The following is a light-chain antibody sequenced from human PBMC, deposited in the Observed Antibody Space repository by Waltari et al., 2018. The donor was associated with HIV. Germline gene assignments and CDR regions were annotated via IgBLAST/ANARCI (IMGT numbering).Light chain of an antibody. CDR3: QAWDSSVV. V-gene: IGLV3-1*01. CDR2: QDS. J-gene: IGLJ2*01. Sequence: SYALTHPPSASVSPGQTASITCSGDPLGAHYACWYQQKPGQSPRLVIYQDSKRPSGIPERFSGSNSGNTATLTISGTQAMDEADYYCQAWDSSVVFGGGTKLTVL. CDR1: PLGAHY.